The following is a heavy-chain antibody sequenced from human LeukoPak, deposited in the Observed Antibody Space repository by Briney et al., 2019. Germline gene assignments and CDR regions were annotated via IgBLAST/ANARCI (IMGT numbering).Heavy chain of an antibody. Sequence: SETLSLTCAVYGGSFSGYYWSWIRQPPGKGLEWIGEINHSGSTNYNPSLKSRVTISVDTSKNQFSLKLSSVTAADTAVYYCARNSGWYVYDYWGQGTQVTVSS. CDR2: INHSGST. J-gene: IGHJ4*02. CDR1: GGSFSGYY. V-gene: IGHV4-34*01. D-gene: IGHD6-19*01. CDR3: ARNSGWYVYDY.